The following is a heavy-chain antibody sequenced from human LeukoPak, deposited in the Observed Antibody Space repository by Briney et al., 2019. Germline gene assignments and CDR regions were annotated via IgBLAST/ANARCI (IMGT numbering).Heavy chain of an antibody. Sequence: GASVKVSCKASGYTFTGYYMHWVRQAPGQGLEWMGWINPNSGGTNYAQKFQGRVTMTRDTSISTAYMELSRLRSDDTAVYYCARGGPRGYCSSTSCYPADYYYYYMDVWGKGTTVTVSS. CDR2: INPNSGGT. CDR3: ARGGPRGYCSSTSCYPADYYYYYMDV. V-gene: IGHV1-2*02. J-gene: IGHJ6*03. CDR1: GYTFTGYY. D-gene: IGHD2-2*01.